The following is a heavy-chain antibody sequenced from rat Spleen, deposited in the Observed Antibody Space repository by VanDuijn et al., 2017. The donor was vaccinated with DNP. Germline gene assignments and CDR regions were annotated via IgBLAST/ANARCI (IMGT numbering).Heavy chain of an antibody. Sequence: EVQLQESGPGLVKPSQSLSLTCSVTGYSITSSYRWNWIRKFPGNKLEWMGYINSAGSTNYNPSLKNRISITRDTSKNHFFLHLNSVNTEDTATHYCARWIRYFDYWGQGVMVTVSS. CDR2: INSAGST. D-gene: IGHD1-6*01. CDR3: ARWIRYFDY. J-gene: IGHJ2*01. V-gene: IGHV3-3*01. CDR1: GYSITSSYR.